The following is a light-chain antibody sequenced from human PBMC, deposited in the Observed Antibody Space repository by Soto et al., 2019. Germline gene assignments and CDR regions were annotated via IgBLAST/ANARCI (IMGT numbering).Light chain of an antibody. V-gene: IGLV2-14*03. CDR1: SSEVGGFDY. J-gene: IGLJ2*01. Sequence: QSALTQPASVSGSPGQSITISCTGTSSEVGGFDYVSWYQQLPGKAPKVIIYDVTKRPSGVSTRFSASKSDNTASLTISGLQAEDEADYYCSSYSSSTTLVLFGGGTKLTVL. CDR3: SSYSSSTTLVL. CDR2: DVT.